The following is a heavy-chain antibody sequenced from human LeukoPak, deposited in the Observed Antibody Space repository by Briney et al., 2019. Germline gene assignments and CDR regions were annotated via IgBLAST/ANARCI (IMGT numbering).Heavy chain of an antibody. CDR2: IGTAGDT. Sequence: GGSLRLSCAASGFTFSGYDMHWVRQATGKGLEWVSAIGTAGDTYYPGSVKGRFTISRENAKNSLFLQMNSLRAGDTAVYFCARSVTVTTFPYFDYWGQGTLVTVSS. V-gene: IGHV3-13*04. D-gene: IGHD4-17*01. J-gene: IGHJ4*02. CDR3: ARSVTVTTFPYFDY. CDR1: GFTFSGYD.